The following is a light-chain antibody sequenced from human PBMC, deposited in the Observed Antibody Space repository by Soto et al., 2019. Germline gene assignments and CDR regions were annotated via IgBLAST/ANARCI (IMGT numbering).Light chain of an antibody. CDR3: QQYNNWVGT. CDR2: GAS. J-gene: IGKJ1*01. Sequence: EIVMTQSPVTLSVSPGERATLSCRASQSVSSNLAWYQQKPGQAPRLLIYGASTRATGIPARFSGSGSGAEFTLTISSLQSEDFAVYYCQQYNNWVGTFGQGTKVDI. CDR1: QSVSSN. V-gene: IGKV3-15*01.